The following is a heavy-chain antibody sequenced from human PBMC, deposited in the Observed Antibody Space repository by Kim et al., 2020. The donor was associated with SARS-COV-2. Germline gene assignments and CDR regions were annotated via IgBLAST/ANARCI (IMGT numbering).Heavy chain of an antibody. CDR2: ST. CDR3: AQLLYWYFDL. J-gene: IGHJ2*01. V-gene: IGHV4-39*01. Sequence: STYYNPSLKSRDTISVDTSKNQFSLKLSSVTAADTAVYYCAQLLYWYFDLWGRGTLVTVSS. D-gene: IGHD2-2*01.